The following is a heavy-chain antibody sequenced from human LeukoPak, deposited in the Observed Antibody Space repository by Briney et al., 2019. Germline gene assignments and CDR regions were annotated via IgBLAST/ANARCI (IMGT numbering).Heavy chain of an antibody. D-gene: IGHD5-18*01. Sequence: GGSLRLSCAASGFTVSSNYMSWVRQAPGKGLEWVSVIYSGGSTYYADSVKGRFTISRDNSKNTLYLQMNSLRAEDTAVYYCARVGFGYSYGINWGQGTLVTVSS. J-gene: IGHJ4*02. CDR2: IYSGGST. CDR3: ARVGFGYSYGIN. V-gene: IGHV3-53*01. CDR1: GFTVSSNY.